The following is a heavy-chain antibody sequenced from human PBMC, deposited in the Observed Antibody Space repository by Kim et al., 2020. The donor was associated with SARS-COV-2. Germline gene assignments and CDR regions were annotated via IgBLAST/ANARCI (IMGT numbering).Heavy chain of an antibody. CDR3: ASLHGRGD. CDR2: SKIS. V-gene: IGHV3-48*02. Sequence: SKISYQADSVKGRFTVSRDEAKNSLFLQMNSLRDEDTAVYYCASLHGRGDWGQGTPVTVSS. J-gene: IGHJ4*02. D-gene: IGHD2-8*01.